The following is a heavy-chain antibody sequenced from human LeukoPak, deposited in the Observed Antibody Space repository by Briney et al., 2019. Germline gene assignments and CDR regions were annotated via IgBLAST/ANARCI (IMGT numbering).Heavy chain of an antibody. D-gene: IGHD3-10*01. CDR1: GFTFSSYA. J-gene: IGHJ3*02. CDR2: ISGSGGST. V-gene: IGHV3-23*01. Sequence: HTGGSLRLSCAASGFTFSSYAMSWVRQAPGKGLEWVSAISGSGGSTYYADSVKGRFTIFRDNSKNTLYLQMNSLRAEDTAVYYCARDLRGVRGNTGLSAFDIWGQGTMVTVSS. CDR3: ARDLRGVRGNTGLSAFDI.